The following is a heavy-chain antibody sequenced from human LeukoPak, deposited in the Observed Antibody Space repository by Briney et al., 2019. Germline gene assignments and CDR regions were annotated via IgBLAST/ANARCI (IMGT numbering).Heavy chain of an antibody. CDR1: GFTFSSYS. CDR2: ISSSSSYI. Sequence: GGSLRLSCAASGFTFSSYSMNWVRQAPGKGLEWVSSISSSSSYIYYADSVKGRFTISRDNAKNSLYLQMNSLRAEDTAVYYCASLPRGYDILTGYYMGVVYWGQGTLVTVSS. D-gene: IGHD3-9*01. V-gene: IGHV3-21*01. CDR3: ASLPRGYDILTGYYMGVVY. J-gene: IGHJ4*02.